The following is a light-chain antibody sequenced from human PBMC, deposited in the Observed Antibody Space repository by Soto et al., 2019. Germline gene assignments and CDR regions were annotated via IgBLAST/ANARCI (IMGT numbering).Light chain of an antibody. CDR2: DAS. J-gene: IGKJ5*01. V-gene: IGKV3-11*01. Sequence: EIVLTQSPATLSLSPGERATLSCRASRSVSSYLAWYQQKPDQAPRLLIYDASNRATGIPARFSGSGSGTDFTLTISSLEPEDCAVYYCQQRGNWPLTFGQGTRLVI. CDR1: RSVSSY. CDR3: QQRGNWPLT.